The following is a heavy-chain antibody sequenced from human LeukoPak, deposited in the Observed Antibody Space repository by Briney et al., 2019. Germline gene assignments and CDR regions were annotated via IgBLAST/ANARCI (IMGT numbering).Heavy chain of an antibody. Sequence: PGGALRLSCAASGFTFSNAWVSWVRQAPGKGLEGVGRINSKTDGGTTDYAAPVKGRFTISRDDSKNTLYLQMNSLKTEDTAVYYCTTDSRTWGTTGPPPPDAFDIWGQGTMVTVSS. CDR3: TTDSRTWGTTGPPPPDAFDI. V-gene: IGHV3-15*01. CDR1: GFTFSNAW. J-gene: IGHJ3*02. D-gene: IGHD1-7*01. CDR2: INSKTDGGTT.